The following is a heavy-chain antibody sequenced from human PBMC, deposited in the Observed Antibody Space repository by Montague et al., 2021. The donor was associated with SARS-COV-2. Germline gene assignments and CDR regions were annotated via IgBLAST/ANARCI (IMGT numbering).Heavy chain of an antibody. CDR2: INHSGST. Sequence: SVTLSLTCAVYGGSFSGYYWSWIRQPPGKGLEWIREINHSGSTNYNPSLKSRVTISVDTSKNQFSLKLSSVTAADTAVYYCARIRCITIFGGVITPYYYGMDVWGQGTTVTVSS. J-gene: IGHJ6*02. CDR3: ARIRCITIFGGVITPYYYGMDV. CDR1: GGSFSGYY. D-gene: IGHD3-3*01. V-gene: IGHV4-34*01.